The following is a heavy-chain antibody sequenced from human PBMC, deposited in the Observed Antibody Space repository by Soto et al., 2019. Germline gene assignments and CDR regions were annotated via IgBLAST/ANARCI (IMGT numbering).Heavy chain of an antibody. V-gene: IGHV1-18*01. CDR2: ISAYNGNT. D-gene: IGHD3-10*01. CDR3: ARGVGSGSYYNQYHWFDP. J-gene: IGHJ5*02. Sequence: QVQLVQSGAEVKKPGASVKVSCKASGYTFTNYGISWVRQAPGQGLEWMGWISAYNGNTKYAQKLQGRVTMTTDTXTXTXXMELRSLRSDDTAGYYCARGVGSGSYYNQYHWFDPWGQGTLVTVSS. CDR1: GYTFTNYG.